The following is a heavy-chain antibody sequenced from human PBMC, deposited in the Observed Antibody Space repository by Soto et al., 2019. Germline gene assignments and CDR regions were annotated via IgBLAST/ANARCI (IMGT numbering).Heavy chain of an antibody. CDR1: GYTFTSYD. J-gene: IGHJ4*02. Sequence: QVQLVQSGAEVKKPGASVKVSCKASGYTFTSYDLNWVRQATGQGLEWMGWMNPNSGNTGYAQKFQGRVTMTRNTSISTAYMGLRSLRSEDTAVYYCARGITIFGVVARGRGQGTVVTVSS. CDR2: MNPNSGNT. D-gene: IGHD3-3*01. CDR3: ARGITIFGVVARG. V-gene: IGHV1-8*01.